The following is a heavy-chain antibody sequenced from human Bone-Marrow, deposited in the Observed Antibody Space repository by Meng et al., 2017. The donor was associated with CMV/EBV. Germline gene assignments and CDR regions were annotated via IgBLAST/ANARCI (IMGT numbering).Heavy chain of an antibody. CDR3: ASSSSSGRGGAIYYYYGMDV. CDR2: ISPILGIA. D-gene: IGHD6-6*01. Sequence: SVKVSCKASGGTFSSYAISWVRQAPGQGLEWMGGISPILGIANYAQKFQGRVTITADKSTSTAYMELSSLRSEDTAVYYCASSSSSGRGGAIYYYYGMDVWGQGTTVTVSS. CDR1: GGTFSSYA. J-gene: IGHJ6*02. V-gene: IGHV1-69*10.